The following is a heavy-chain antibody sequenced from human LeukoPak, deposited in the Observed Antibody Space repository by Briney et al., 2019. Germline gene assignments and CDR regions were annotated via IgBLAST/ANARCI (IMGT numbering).Heavy chain of an antibody. CDR1: GFTFSSYG. CDR3: AKEVVPAGEPNWFDP. CDR2: IRYDGSNK. D-gene: IGHD2-2*01. V-gene: IGHV3-30*02. Sequence: PGGSLRLSCAASGFTFSSYGMHWVRQAPGKGLEWVAFIRYDGSNKYYADSVKGRFTISRDNSKNTLYLQMNSLRAEDTAVYYCAKEVVPAGEPNWFDPWGQGTLVTVSS. J-gene: IGHJ5*02.